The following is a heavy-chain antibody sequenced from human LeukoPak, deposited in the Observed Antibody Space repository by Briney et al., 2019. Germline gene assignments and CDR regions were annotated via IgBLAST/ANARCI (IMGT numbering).Heavy chain of an antibody. CDR3: ANSHMFDY. V-gene: IGHV3-30*18. Sequence: GRSLRLSCAASGFTFSSYGMHWVRQAPGKGLEWVAVISYDGSNKYYADSVKGRSTISRDNSKNTLYLQMNSLRAEDTAVYYCANSHMFDYWGQGTLVTVSS. CDR1: GFTFSSYG. D-gene: IGHD2-21*01. J-gene: IGHJ4*02. CDR2: ISYDGSNK.